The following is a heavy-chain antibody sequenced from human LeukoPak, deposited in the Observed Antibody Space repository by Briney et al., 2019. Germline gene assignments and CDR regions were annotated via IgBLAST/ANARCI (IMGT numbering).Heavy chain of an antibody. J-gene: IGHJ4*02. D-gene: IGHD3-22*01. CDR2: IYHSGST. CDR1: GGSISSGGYS. Sequence: SQTLSLTCAVSGGSISSGGYSWSWIRQPPGTGLEWIGYIYHSGSTYYNPSLKSRVTISVDRSKNQFSLKLSSVTAADTAVYYCASLVDSSGYWVDYWGQGTLVTVSS. V-gene: IGHV4-30-2*01. CDR3: ASLVDSSGYWVDY.